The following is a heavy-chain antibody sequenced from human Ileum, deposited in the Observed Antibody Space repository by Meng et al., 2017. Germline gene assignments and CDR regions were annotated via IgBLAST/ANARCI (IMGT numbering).Heavy chain of an antibody. J-gene: IGHJ4*02. CDR2: TYYRSKWYN. CDR3: ARGWLKSAFDY. V-gene: IGHV6-1*01. Sequence: SLRLSCAISGDSVSRDIGWNWIRQSPSRGLEWLGRTYYRSKWYNDYAVSVKSRITIKSDTFKNQFSLQLNSVTPEDTAVYYCARGWLKSAFDYWGQGTRVT. CDR1: GDSVSRDIG. D-gene: IGHD5-24*01.